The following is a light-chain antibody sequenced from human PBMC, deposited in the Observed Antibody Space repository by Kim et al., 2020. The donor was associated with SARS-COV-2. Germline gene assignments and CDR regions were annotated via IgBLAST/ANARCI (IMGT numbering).Light chain of an antibody. V-gene: IGLV3-19*01. CDR3: NSRDSSGDHLV. J-gene: IGLJ3*02. Sequence: ALGQTVTITCRGDSLRRYYASWYQQKPGQTPVLVIYDKTDRPSGIPDRFSGSSSENTASLTITGAQAEDEADYYCNSRDSSGDHLVFGGGTQLTVL. CDR1: SLRRYY. CDR2: DKT.